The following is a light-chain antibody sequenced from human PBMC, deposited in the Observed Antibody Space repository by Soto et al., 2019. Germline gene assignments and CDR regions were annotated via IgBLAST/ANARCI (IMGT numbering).Light chain of an antibody. Sequence: EIVLTQSPGTLALSPGERATRSCRASQSVSSAYLAWYQQKPGQAPRLLIYDVSSRATGIPDRFSGSGSGTDFTLTISSLEPEDFAVYYCQQRSNWPRTFGQGTKVDIK. CDR3: QQRSNWPRT. J-gene: IGKJ1*01. CDR2: DVS. V-gene: IGKV3D-20*02. CDR1: QSVSSAY.